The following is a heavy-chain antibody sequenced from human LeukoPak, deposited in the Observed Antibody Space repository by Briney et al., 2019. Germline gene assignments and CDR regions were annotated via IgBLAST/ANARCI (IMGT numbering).Heavy chain of an antibody. CDR1: GCTFTSYD. Sequence: ASVKVSCKASGCTFTSYDINWVRQATGQGLEWMGWMNPNSGNTGYAQNFQGRVTMTRNTSTSTAYMELSSLRSEDTAVYYCARGGVAAAGKYYFDYWGQGTLVTVSS. CDR3: ARGGVAAAGKYYFDY. J-gene: IGHJ4*02. V-gene: IGHV1-8*01. D-gene: IGHD6-13*01. CDR2: MNPNSGNT.